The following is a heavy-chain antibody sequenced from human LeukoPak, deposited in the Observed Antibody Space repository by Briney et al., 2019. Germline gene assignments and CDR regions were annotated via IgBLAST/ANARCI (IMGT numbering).Heavy chain of an antibody. D-gene: IGHD2-15*01. CDR3: ARDEVVCSGGSCYPTPGVDY. CDR2: IIPIFGTA. Sequence: VKVSCKASGGTFSSYAISCVRQAPGQGLEWMGGIIPIFGTANYAQKFQGRVTITADESTSTAYMELSSLRSEDTAVYYCARDEVVCSGGSCYPTPGVDYWGQGTLVTVSS. CDR1: GGTFSSYA. V-gene: IGHV1-69*13. J-gene: IGHJ4*02.